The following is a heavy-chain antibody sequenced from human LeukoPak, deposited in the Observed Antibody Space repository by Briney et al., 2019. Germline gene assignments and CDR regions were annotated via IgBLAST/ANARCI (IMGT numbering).Heavy chain of an antibody. V-gene: IGHV3-72*01. CDR3: ASIRGTLGY. J-gene: IGHJ4*02. Sequence: GGSLRLSCAASGFTFGDHFMDWVRQAPGKGLEWVGRIKNKANSYITQYAASMEGRFTISRDDSKNSLYLQMSSLKTEDTAMYYCASIRGTLGYWGQGTVVTASS. CDR2: IKNKANSYIT. CDR1: GFTFGDHF. D-gene: IGHD1-26*01.